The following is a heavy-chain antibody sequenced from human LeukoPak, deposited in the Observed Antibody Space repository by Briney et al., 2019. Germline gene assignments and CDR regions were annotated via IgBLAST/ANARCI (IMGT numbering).Heavy chain of an antibody. J-gene: IGHJ4*02. V-gene: IGHV4-39*01. CDR1: GGSISSSSYY. CDR3: ARQSSPKGAVVHV. D-gene: IGHD3-10*02. Sequence: PSGTLSLTCAVSGGSISSSSYYWGWIRQPPGKGLEWIGSIYYSGSTYYNPSLKSRVTISVDTSKNQFSLKLSSVTAADTAVYYCARQSSPKGAVVHVWGQGTLVTVSS. CDR2: IYYSGST.